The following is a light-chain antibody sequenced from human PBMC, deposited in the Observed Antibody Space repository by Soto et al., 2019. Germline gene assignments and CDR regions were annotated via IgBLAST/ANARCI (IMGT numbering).Light chain of an antibody. V-gene: IGLV2-14*03. CDR1: HNDIGTYDY. J-gene: IGLJ1*01. CDR2: GVT. Sequence: QSALTQPTSVSGSPGQSITISCTGNHNDIGTYDYVAWYQQHPGRAPRLLIHGVTTRPSGISDRFSASKSGLPASLTISGLQPEDEADYYCSSFTSNRIYVFGPGTKLTVL. CDR3: SSFTSNRIYV.